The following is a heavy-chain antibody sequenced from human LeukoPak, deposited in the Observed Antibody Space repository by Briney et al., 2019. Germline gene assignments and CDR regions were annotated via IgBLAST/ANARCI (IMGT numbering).Heavy chain of an antibody. CDR2: IYYSGST. CDR1: GGSISSYY. J-gene: IGHJ4*02. V-gene: IGHV4-59*01. CDR3: ASLRSRWLQPHDFDY. Sequence: PSETLSLTCTVSGGSISSYYWSWIRQPPGEGLEWIGYIYYSGSTNYNPSLTSRVTLSVDSANTPFSLKPRSVTAADTAVYYCASLRSRWLQPHDFDYWGQGTLVTVSS. D-gene: IGHD5-24*01.